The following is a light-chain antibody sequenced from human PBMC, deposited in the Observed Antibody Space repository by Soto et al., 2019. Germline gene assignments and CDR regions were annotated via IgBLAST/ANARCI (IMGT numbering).Light chain of an antibody. J-gene: IGKJ1*01. V-gene: IGKV3-11*01. CDR2: DAS. CDR3: QQYDIWPPWT. CDR1: QSVSSY. Sequence: EIVLTQSPATRSLWRVGIATLSFMASQSVSSYLAWYQQKPGQAPRLLIYDASNRATGIPARFSGSGSGTDFTLTISSLQPEHFAVYYCQQYDIWPPWTFAQGTKVDIK.